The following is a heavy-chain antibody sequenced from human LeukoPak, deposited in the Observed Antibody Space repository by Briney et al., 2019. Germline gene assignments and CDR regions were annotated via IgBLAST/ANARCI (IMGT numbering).Heavy chain of an antibody. V-gene: IGHV3-48*04. CDR2: ISYTNRTI. CDR1: GFTFSSYW. CDR3: ARGMGMAVAERFYYDY. D-gene: IGHD6-19*01. J-gene: IGHJ4*02. Sequence: GGSLRLSCAASGFTFSSYWMTWVRQAPGKGLEWISYISYTNRTIYYADSVKGRFTISRDNAKNSLSLQMNSLRPEDTAVYYCARGMGMAVAERFYYDYWGQGTLVTVSS.